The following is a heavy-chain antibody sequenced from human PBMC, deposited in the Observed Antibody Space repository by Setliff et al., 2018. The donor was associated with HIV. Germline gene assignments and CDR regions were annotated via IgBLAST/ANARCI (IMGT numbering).Heavy chain of an antibody. CDR2: FYYGGNT. CDR3: ARHAAAAPFRY. J-gene: IGHJ4*02. D-gene: IGHD6-13*01. V-gene: IGHV4-39*01. CDR1: GGSIITSDDY. Sequence: PSETLSLTCIVSGGSIITSDDYWGWIRQPPGKGLEWIGSFYYGGNTYYNPSLKSRVTISADTSKNQFSLKLSSVTAADTAVYFCARHAAAAPFRYWGQGTLVTVSS.